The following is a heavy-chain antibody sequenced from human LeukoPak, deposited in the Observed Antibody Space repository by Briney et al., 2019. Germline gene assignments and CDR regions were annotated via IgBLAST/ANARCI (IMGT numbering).Heavy chain of an antibody. D-gene: IGHD5-24*01. Sequence: GASVKVSCKASGYPFTTYGISWVRQAPGQGLEWMGWTSTYNGDTNYAQKLQGRVTMTTDTSTSTAYMELRSLRSDDTAVYYCARGSREQDAFDIWGQGTMVTVSS. J-gene: IGHJ3*02. CDR1: GYPFTTYG. CDR2: TSTYNGDT. V-gene: IGHV1-18*01. CDR3: ARGSREQDAFDI.